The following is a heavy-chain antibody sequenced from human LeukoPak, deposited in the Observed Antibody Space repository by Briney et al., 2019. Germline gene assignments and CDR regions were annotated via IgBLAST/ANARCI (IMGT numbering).Heavy chain of an antibody. V-gene: IGHV4-4*07. CDR2: IYISGST. Sequence: PSETLSLTCTVSGASINSHYWSWIRQPAGKGLECIGRIYISGSTNYNSSLQSRVTMSVDTSKNQFSLKLTSVTAADTAVYYCARALNPLPGTYYFDYWGQGTLVTVSS. J-gene: IGHJ4*02. CDR3: ARALNPLPGTYYFDY. CDR1: GASINSHY. D-gene: IGHD2-15*01.